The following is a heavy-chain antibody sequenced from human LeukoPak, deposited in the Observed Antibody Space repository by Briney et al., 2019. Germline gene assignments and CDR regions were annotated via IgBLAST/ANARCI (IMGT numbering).Heavy chain of an antibody. V-gene: IGHV4-30-2*01. CDR1: GGSISSGGYS. D-gene: IGHD2-15*01. Sequence: PSETLSLTCTVSGGSISSGGYSWSWIRQPPGKGLEWIGYMYYGGSTYYSPSLKSRVTISVDWSKNQFSLNLSSVTAADTAVYYCARAQVYCSGGTCYLIGFDYWGQGTLVTVSS. CDR2: MYYGGST. CDR3: ARAQVYCSGGTCYLIGFDY. J-gene: IGHJ4*02.